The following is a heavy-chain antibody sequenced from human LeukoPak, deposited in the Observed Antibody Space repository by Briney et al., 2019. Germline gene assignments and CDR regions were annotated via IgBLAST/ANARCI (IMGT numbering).Heavy chain of an antibody. CDR1: GGIFSSYA. Sequence: ASVKVSCKASGGIFSSYAISWVRQAPGQGLEWMGRIIPILGIANYAQKFQGRVTITADKSTSTAYMDLSSLRSEDTAVYYCARDLPPYYFDYWGQGTLVTVSS. V-gene: IGHV1-69*04. CDR3: ARDLPPYYFDY. J-gene: IGHJ4*02. CDR2: IIPILGIA.